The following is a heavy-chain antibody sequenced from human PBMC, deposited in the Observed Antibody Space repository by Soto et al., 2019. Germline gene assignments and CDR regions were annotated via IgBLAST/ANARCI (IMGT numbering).Heavy chain of an antibody. Sequence: YLSLYCAASGFPFRSSSMNWVRLAPGKGLEWVSSISSSSSYIYYADSVKGRFTISRDNAKNSLYLQMNSLRAEDTAVYYCARDIIAAYVMDGRGHGTKVTVAS. CDR3: ARDIIAAYVMDG. D-gene: IGHD6-13*01. CDR1: GFPFRSSS. V-gene: IGHV3-21*01. J-gene: IGHJ6*02. CDR2: ISSSSSYI.